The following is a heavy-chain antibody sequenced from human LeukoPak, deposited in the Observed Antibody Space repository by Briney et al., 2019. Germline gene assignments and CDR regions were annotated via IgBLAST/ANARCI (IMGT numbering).Heavy chain of an antibody. D-gene: IGHD2-2*01. Sequence: GGSLRLSCAASGFTFSNAWMSWVRQAPGKGLEGVGRIKSITDGGTTDYAAPVKGRSTISRDDSKNTLYLQMNSLKTEDTAVYYCTTGYCSRTSCYYFDYWGQGTLVTVSS. V-gene: IGHV3-15*01. J-gene: IGHJ4*02. CDR2: IKSITDGGTT. CDR3: TTGYCSRTSCYYFDY. CDR1: GFTFSNAW.